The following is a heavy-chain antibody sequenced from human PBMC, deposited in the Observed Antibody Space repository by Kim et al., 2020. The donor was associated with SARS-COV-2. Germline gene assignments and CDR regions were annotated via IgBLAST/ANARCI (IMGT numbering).Heavy chain of an antibody. Sequence: ASVKVSCKASGYTFTSYDINWVRQATGQGLEWMGWMNPNSGNTGYAQKFQGRVTMTRNTSISTAYMELSSLRSEDTAVYYCARGGFYCSSTSCYRYFDYWGQGTLVTVSS. CDR3: ARGGFYCSSTSCYRYFDY. CDR2: MNPNSGNT. CDR1: GYTFTSYD. J-gene: IGHJ4*02. V-gene: IGHV1-8*01. D-gene: IGHD2-2*02.